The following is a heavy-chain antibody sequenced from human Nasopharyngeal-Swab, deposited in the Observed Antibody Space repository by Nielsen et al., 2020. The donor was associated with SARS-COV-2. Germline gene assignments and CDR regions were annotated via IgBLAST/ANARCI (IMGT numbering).Heavy chain of an antibody. CDR3: ARAKAYYYGSGSPDFDY. J-gene: IGHJ4*02. V-gene: IGHV4-59*12. CDR1: GGSISSYY. Sequence: SETLSLTCTVSGGSISSYYWSWIRQPPGKGLEWIGYIYHSGSTYYNPSLKSRVTISVDRSKNQFSLKLSSVTAADTAVYYCARAKAYYYGSGSPDFDYWGQGTLVTVSS. CDR2: IYHSGST. D-gene: IGHD3-10*01.